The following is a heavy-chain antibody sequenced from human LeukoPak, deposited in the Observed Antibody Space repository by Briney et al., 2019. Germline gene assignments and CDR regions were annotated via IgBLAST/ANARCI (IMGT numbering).Heavy chain of an antibody. D-gene: IGHD3-16*02. Sequence: GGSLRLSCAASGFTFSTYAIHWVREAPGKGLEWVAVIWFDGSEQYYADSVKGRFIISRDNSKSTSNLQLNSLRAEDTAVYYCAREGDSRWGELSPWGQGTLVTVSS. V-gene: IGHV3-33*01. J-gene: IGHJ1*01. CDR3: AREGDSRWGELSP. CDR1: GFTFSTYA. CDR2: IWFDGSEQ.